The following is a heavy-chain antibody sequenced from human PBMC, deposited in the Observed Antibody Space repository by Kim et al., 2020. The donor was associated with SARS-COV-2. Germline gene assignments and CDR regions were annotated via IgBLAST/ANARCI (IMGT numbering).Heavy chain of an antibody. Sequence: SETLSLTCTVSGGSISSYDWSWIRQRPGQGLEWIGYIYYSGTTNYNTSLKSRITISVDTSKNKFSLKLSSVTAADTAGYYCARASVGGYQDYWGQGTLVTVSS. V-gene: IGHV4-59*13. CDR3: ARASVGGYQDY. CDR2: IYYSGTT. CDR1: GGSISSYD. J-gene: IGHJ4*02. D-gene: IGHD2-2*01.